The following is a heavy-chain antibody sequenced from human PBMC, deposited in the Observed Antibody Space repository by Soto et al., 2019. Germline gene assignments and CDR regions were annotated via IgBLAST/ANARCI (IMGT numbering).Heavy chain of an antibody. J-gene: IGHJ4*02. D-gene: IGHD3-22*01. CDR1: GISFTTAW. Sequence: GGSLRLSCVGSGISFTTAWMNWVRQAPGKGLEWVGRIKSKTDGETVDYAAPVRGRFIISRDDSKNTVYLSVSGLKTEDTAIYYCATQQFFDASGFSFDQWGQGNLVTVSS. CDR3: ATQQFFDASGFSFDQ. CDR2: IKSKTDGETV. V-gene: IGHV3-15*01.